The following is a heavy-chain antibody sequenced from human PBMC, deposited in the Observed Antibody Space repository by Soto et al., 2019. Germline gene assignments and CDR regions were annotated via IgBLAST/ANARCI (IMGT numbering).Heavy chain of an antibody. Sequence: EMQLVESGGGLIQPGGSLRLSCAASGFTVNTNYMSWVRQAPGKGLEWVSAIYSGGSTYYADSVKGRFTISRDNSKNTLYLQMNSLRAEDTAVYYWARDTYGDYEASDPWGQGTLVTVSS. D-gene: IGHD4-17*01. CDR2: IYSGGST. J-gene: IGHJ5*02. CDR1: GFTVNTNY. V-gene: IGHV3-53*01. CDR3: ARDTYGDYEASDP.